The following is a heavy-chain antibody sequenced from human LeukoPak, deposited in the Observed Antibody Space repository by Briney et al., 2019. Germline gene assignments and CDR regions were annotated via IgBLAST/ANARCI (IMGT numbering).Heavy chain of an antibody. CDR1: GGSISSYY. Sequence: SETLSLTCTVSGGSISSYYWSWIRQPPGKGLEWIGYIYYSGSTNYNPSLKSRVTISVDTSKNQFSLKLSSVTAADTAVYYCASPSTIVVVPADAFDIWGQGTMVTVSS. V-gene: IGHV4-59*08. J-gene: IGHJ3*02. CDR3: ASPSTIVVVPADAFDI. CDR2: IYYSGST. D-gene: IGHD2-2*01.